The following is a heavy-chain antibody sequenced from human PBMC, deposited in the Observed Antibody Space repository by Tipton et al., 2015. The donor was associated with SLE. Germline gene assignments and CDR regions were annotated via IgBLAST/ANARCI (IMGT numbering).Heavy chain of an antibody. CDR3: AGDSTNFDY. V-gene: IGHV4-59*01. J-gene: IGHJ4*02. Sequence: TLSLTCTVSGGSIGTDYWSWIRQPPGKGLEYIGHISNRGGTNYNPSLKSRVTISLDTSRNQFSLRLSSVTAADTAVYYCAGDSTNFDYWGQGTLVNVSS. CDR2: ISNRGGT. CDR1: GGSIGTDY.